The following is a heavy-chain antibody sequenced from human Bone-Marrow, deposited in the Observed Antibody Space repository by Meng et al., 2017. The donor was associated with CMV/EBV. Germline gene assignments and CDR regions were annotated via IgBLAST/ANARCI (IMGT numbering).Heavy chain of an antibody. V-gene: IGHV3-15*01. J-gene: IGHJ4*02. CDR2: VKSKSDGGTR. CDR3: ATGTGRSDFDY. Sequence: GGSLRLSCAASGFTFSNAWMNWVRQAPGKGLEWVGRVKSKSDGGTRDYAAPVKGRFTISRDDSKNTLYLQMNSLKTEDTAVYYCATGTGRSDFDYWGQGTRVTVSS. D-gene: IGHD1-1*01. CDR1: GFTFSNAW.